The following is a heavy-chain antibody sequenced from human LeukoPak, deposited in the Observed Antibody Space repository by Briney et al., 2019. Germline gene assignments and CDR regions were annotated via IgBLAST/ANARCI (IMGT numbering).Heavy chain of an antibody. V-gene: IGHV3-30*02. CDR2: IRFDGSNK. CDR3: AKPHFDY. J-gene: IGHJ4*02. CDR1: GFTFNNYA. Sequence: PGRSLRLSCAASGFTFNNYAMHWVRQAPGKGLEWVAFIRFDGSNKYYADSVKGRFTISRDNSKNMLYLQMNSLRAEDTAVYYCAKPHFDYWGQGTLVTVSS.